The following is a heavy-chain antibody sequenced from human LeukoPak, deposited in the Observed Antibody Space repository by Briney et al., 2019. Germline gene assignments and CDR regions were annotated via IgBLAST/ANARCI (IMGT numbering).Heavy chain of an antibody. V-gene: IGHV4-34*01. Sequence: SETLSLTCGVSGYSISSGYYWRWIRQPPGKGLEWIGEINHSGSTNYNPSLKSRVTISVDTSKNQFSLKLSSVTAADTAVYYCARGGYSNYIAYWGQGTLVTVSS. J-gene: IGHJ4*02. CDR3: ARGGYSNYIAY. CDR2: INHSGST. D-gene: IGHD4-11*01. CDR1: GYSISSGYY.